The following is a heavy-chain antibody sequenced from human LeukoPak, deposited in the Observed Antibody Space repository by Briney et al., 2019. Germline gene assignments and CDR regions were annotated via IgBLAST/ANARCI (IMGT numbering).Heavy chain of an antibody. J-gene: IGHJ4*02. V-gene: IGHV3-23*01. D-gene: IGHD1-1*01. Sequence: GGSLRLSCAASGFSITAWPLSWVRQAPGEGLEWVSAIGVRTRYADSVKGRFTISRDGSKNTLYLQMNSLTVEDTAIYFCAAGHQNSLEGYWGQGTLVSVAS. CDR3: AAGHQNSLEGY. CDR2: IGVRT. CDR1: GFSITAWP.